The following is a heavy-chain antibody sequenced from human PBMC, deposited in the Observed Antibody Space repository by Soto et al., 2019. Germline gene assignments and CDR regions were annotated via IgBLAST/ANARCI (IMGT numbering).Heavy chain of an antibody. CDR3: ARTTTGAGTAECVY. J-gene: IGHJ4*02. CDR2: ISYDGSNK. V-gene: IGHV3-30-3*01. Sequence: QVQLVESGGGVVQPGRSLRLSCAASGFTFSSFSLHWVRQAPGTGLEWLALISYDGSNKYNADSVKGRFTISRDNSNNTIFLQLNSLRPDDTAVYYCARTTTGAGTAECVYWGQGALVTVSS. D-gene: IGHD6-19*01. CDR1: GFTFSSFS.